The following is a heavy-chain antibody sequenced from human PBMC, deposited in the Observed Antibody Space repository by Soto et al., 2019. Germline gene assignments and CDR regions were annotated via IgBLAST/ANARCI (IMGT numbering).Heavy chain of an antibody. D-gene: IGHD2-21*01. Sequence: GESLRFSCAASGFTFSSYWMSWVRQAPGKGLEWVANIKQDGSEKYYVDSVKGRFTISRDNAKISLYLQMNSLRAEDTAVYYCARDIFPLGHDAFDIWGQGTMVTVSS. J-gene: IGHJ3*02. CDR2: IKQDGSEK. CDR3: ARDIFPLGHDAFDI. CDR1: GFTFSSYW. V-gene: IGHV3-7*01.